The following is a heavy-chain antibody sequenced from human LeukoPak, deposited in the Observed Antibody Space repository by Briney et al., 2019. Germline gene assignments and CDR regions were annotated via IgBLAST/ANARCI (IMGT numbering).Heavy chain of an antibody. CDR1: GGSISSYY. CDR3: ARGFGELRSYYYYMDV. Sequence: PSETRSLTCTVSGGSISSYYWSWIRQPAGKGLEWIGRIYTSGSTNYNPSLKSRVTMSVDTSKNQFSLKLSSVTAADTAVYYCARGFGELRSYYYYMDVWGKGTTVTVSS. D-gene: IGHD3-10*01. CDR2: IYTSGST. V-gene: IGHV4-4*07. J-gene: IGHJ6*03.